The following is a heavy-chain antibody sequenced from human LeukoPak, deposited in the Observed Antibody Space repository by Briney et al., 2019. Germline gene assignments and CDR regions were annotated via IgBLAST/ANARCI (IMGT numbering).Heavy chain of an antibody. Sequence: GGSLRLSCAASGFTFSSYSMNWVRQAPGKGLEWVSSISSSSSYIYYADSVKGRFTISRDDAKKSLDLQMNSLRPEDTAVYFCARYSEVYYYVDVWGAGTTVIVSS. CDR2: ISSSSSYI. CDR1: GFTFSSYS. D-gene: IGHD2-21*01. CDR3: ARYSEVYYYVDV. J-gene: IGHJ6*03. V-gene: IGHV3-21*01.